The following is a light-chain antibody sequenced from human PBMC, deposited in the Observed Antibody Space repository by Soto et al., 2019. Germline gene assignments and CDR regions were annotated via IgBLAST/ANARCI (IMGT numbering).Light chain of an antibody. V-gene: IGKV3-11*01. CDR3: QHRSNWLGW. J-gene: IGKJ3*01. CDR1: QSVGSF. CDR2: DAS. Sequence: EIVLTQSPATLSLSPGERATLSCRASQSVGSFLAWYQQKSGQAPRLLIYDASNRAPGIPARVSGSGSGTDFTLTISSLEPEDFAVYYCQHRSNWLGWFGPGTKVDIK.